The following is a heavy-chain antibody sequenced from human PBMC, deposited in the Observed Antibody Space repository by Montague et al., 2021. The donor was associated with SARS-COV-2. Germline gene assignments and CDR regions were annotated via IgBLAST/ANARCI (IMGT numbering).Heavy chain of an antibody. V-gene: IGHV4-59*01. CDR2: IYYSGST. D-gene: IGHD3-10*01. CDR3: ARGVSGSYYNGWFDP. J-gene: IGHJ5*02. CDR1: GGSISSYY. Sequence: SETLSLTCTVSGGSISSYYWSWIRQPPGKGLEWIGYIYYSGSTNXNPSLKSRVTISVDTSKNQFSLKLSSVTAADTAVYYCARGVSGSYYNGWFDPWGQGTLVTVSS.